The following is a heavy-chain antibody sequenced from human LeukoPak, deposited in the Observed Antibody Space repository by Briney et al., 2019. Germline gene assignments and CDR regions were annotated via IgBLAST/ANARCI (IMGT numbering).Heavy chain of an antibody. CDR2: IWYDGSNK. CDR1: GFTFNSHG. J-gene: IGHJ6*02. Sequence: GGSLRLSCAVSGFTFNSHGMHWVRQAPGKGLEWVAVIWYDGSNKYYADSVKGRFTISRDNSKNTLYLQMNSLRAEDTAVYYCARGGSSGWIYYYYYGMDVWGQGTTVTVSS. CDR3: ARGGSSGWIYYYYYGMDV. D-gene: IGHD6-19*01. V-gene: IGHV3-33*08.